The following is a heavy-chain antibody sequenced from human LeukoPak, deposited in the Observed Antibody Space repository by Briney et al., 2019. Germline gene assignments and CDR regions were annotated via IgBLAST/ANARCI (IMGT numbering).Heavy chain of an antibody. V-gene: IGHV4-34*01. J-gene: IGHJ6*03. CDR1: GGSFSGYY. Sequence: PSETLSLTCAVYGGSFSGYYWSWIRQPPGKGLEWIGEINHSGSTNYNPSLKSRVTISVDTSKNQFSLKLSSVTAADTAVYYCARAPAIIAAAANYYMDVWGKGTTVTVSS. D-gene: IGHD6-13*01. CDR2: INHSGST. CDR3: ARAPAIIAAAANYYMDV.